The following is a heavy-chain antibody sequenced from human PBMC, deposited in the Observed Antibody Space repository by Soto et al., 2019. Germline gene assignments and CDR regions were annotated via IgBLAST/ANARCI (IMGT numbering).Heavy chain of an antibody. CDR1: GFTFSSYS. CDR3: ARPPGSSHPDLAVCDY. J-gene: IGHJ4*02. CDR2: ISRSSSYI. D-gene: IGHD2-2*01. Sequence: EVQLVESGGGLVKPGGSLRLSCAASGFTFSSYSMNWVRQAPGKGLEWVSSISRSSSYIYYADSVKGRFTISRDNAKNSLYLQMNSLRAEDTAVYYCARPPGSSHPDLAVCDYWGQGTLVTVSS. V-gene: IGHV3-21*01.